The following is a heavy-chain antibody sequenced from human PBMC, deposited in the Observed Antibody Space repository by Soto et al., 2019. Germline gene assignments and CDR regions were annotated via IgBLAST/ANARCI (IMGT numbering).Heavy chain of an antibody. D-gene: IGHD2-15*01. Sequence: EVQLVESGGGLVQPGGSLRLSCEASGFTVSSKYMTWVRQAPGKGLEWVSLIQSGGTTYYADSVKGRFTISRDTSANTLHLQMDSLRVEDTAVYYCARDDVLCDGGSCYGIHLDVWGKGTTVTVSS. CDR1: GFTVSSKY. CDR3: ARDDVLCDGGSCYGIHLDV. CDR2: IQSGGTT. V-gene: IGHV3-66*01. J-gene: IGHJ6*04.